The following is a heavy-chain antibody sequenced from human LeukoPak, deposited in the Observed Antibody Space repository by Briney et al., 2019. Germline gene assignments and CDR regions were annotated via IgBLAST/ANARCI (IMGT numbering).Heavy chain of an antibody. Sequence: SETLSLTCTVSGGSISSSSYYWGWIRQPPGEGLEWIGSIYYSGSTYYNPSLKSRVTISVDTSKNQFSLKLSSVTAADTAVYYCARYEYSSALLIAVAGTGWFDPWGQGTLVTVSS. CDR2: IYYSGST. D-gene: IGHD6-19*01. CDR3: ARYEYSSALLIAVAGTGWFDP. V-gene: IGHV4-39*07. J-gene: IGHJ5*02. CDR1: GGSISSSSYY.